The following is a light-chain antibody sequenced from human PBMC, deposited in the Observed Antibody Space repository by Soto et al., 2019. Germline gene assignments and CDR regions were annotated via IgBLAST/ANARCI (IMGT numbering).Light chain of an antibody. CDR3: GTWDTSLSAGV. J-gene: IGLJ3*02. Sequence: QSVLTQPPSVSAAPGQKVTISCSGSSSNIGNNYVSWYQQLPGTAPKLLIYDNNKRPSGIPDRFSGSKSGTSATLGITGVQTGDEADYYCGTWDTSLSAGVFGGGTKSPS. CDR2: DNN. V-gene: IGLV1-51*01. CDR1: SSNIGNNY.